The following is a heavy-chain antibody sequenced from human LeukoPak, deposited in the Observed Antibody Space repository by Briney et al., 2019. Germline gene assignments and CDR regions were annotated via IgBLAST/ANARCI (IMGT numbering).Heavy chain of an antibody. Sequence: PSETLSLTCAVYGGSFSGYYWSWIRQPPGKGLEWIGEINHSGSTNYNPSLKSRVTISVDTSKNQFSLKLSSVTAADTALYYCARGRDSSGYYLPLFDYWGQGTLVTVSS. CDR1: GGSFSGYY. V-gene: IGHV4-34*01. J-gene: IGHJ4*02. CDR3: ARGRDSSGYYLPLFDY. CDR2: INHSGST. D-gene: IGHD3-22*01.